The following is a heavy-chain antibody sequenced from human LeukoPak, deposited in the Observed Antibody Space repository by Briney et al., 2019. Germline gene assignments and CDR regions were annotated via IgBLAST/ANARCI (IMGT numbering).Heavy chain of an antibody. CDR3: ARDKPAGIAAVMDV. J-gene: IGHJ6*03. D-gene: IGHD6-13*01. CDR2: ISSSSSYI. CDR1: GFTFSSYS. Sequence: PGGSLRLSCAASGFTFSSYSMNWVRQDPGKGLEWVSSISSSSSYIYYADSVKGRFTISRDNAKNSLYLQMNSLRAEDTAVYYCARDKPAGIAAVMDVWGKGTTVTVSS. V-gene: IGHV3-21*01.